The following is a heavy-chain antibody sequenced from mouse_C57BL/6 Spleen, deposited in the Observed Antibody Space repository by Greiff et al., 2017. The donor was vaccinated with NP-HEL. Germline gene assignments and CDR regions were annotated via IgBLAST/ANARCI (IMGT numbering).Heavy chain of an antibody. J-gene: IGHJ3*01. D-gene: IGHD1-1*02. CDR3: ARAGGSAWFAY. CDR1: GYSITSGYD. CDR2: ISYSGST. Sequence: DVKLVESGPGMVKPSQSLSLTCTVTGYSITSGYDWHWIRHFPGNKLEWMGYISYSGSTNYNPSLKSRISITHDTSKNHFFLKLNSVTTEDTATYYCARAGGSAWFAYWGQGTLVTVSA. V-gene: IGHV3-1*01.